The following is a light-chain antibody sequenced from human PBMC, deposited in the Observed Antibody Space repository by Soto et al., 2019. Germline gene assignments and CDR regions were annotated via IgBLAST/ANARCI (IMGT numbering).Light chain of an antibody. J-gene: IGKJ5*01. CDR1: QSVSSN. Sequence: IAMSKSPASLSVSPGARANLSCRASQSVSSNLAWYQQKPGQAPRLLIYGASTRATGIPARFSGSGSGTAFTLTISSLQSEDFAVYYCQQYNNWPAITFGQGTLLDIK. CDR2: GAS. V-gene: IGKV3-15*01. CDR3: QQYNNWPAIT.